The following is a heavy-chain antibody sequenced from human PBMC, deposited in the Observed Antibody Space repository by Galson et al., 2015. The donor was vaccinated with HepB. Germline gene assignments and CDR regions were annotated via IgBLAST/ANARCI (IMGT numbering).Heavy chain of an antibody. D-gene: IGHD3-10*01. J-gene: IGHJ6*02. CDR1: GFTFSSYV. V-gene: IGHV3-30*04. CDR2: ISYDGSNK. CDR3: ARERITMVRGVPYYYYGMDV. Sequence: LRLSCAASGFTFSSYVMHWVRQAPGKGLEWVAVISYDGSNKYYADSVKGRFTISRDNSKSTLYLQMNSLRAEDTAVYYCARERITMVRGVPYYYYGMDVWGQGTTVTVSS.